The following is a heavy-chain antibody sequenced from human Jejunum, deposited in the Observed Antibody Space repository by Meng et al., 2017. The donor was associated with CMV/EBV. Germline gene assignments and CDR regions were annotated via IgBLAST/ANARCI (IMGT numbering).Heavy chain of an antibody. CDR1: GYTFTNYG. J-gene: IGHJ4*02. CDR2: ISAYNGNT. D-gene: IGHD1-26*01. Sequence: QGQWGQSGGEVKKPGASVKVSCMASGYTFTNYGTTWVRQAPGQGLEWMGWISAYNGNTNYAQTLQGRVTMTTDTSTSTAYMELGSLRSDDTAVYYCARVEVGITSGDYWGQGTLVTVSS. CDR3: ARVEVGITSGDY. V-gene: IGHV1-18*01.